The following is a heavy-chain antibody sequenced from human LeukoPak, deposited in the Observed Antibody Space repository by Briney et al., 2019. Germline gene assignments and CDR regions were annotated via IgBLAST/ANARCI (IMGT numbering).Heavy chain of an antibody. Sequence: PGGSLRLSCAASGFTFSSDAMSCVRQAPRKGLEWVSAIRGSGGSTYYADSVKGRFTISRDNSKNTLYLQMNSLRAEATAVYYCAKSVTPVDYWGQGTLVTVSS. CDR2: IRGSGGST. V-gene: IGHV3-23*01. CDR1: GFTFSSDA. J-gene: IGHJ4*02. CDR3: AKSVTPVDY.